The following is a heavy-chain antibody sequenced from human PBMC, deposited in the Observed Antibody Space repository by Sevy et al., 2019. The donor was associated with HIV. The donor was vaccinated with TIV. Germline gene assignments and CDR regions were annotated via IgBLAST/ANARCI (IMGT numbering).Heavy chain of an antibody. V-gene: IGHV3-30*04. J-gene: IGHJ4*02. CDR1: GFTFSSYA. Sequence: GGSLRLSCAASGFTFSSYAMRWVRQAPGKGLEWVAVISYDGSNKYYADSVKGRFTISRDNSKNTLYLQMNSLRAEDTAVYYCARSEIVNLDYWGQGTLVTVSS. CDR2: ISYDGSNK. D-gene: IGHD2-15*01. CDR3: ARSEIVNLDY.